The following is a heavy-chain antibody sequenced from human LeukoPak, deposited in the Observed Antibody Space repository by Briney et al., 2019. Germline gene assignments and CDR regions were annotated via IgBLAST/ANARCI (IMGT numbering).Heavy chain of an antibody. D-gene: IGHD6-13*01. Sequence: SETLSLTCAVSGGSISSSNWWSWVRQPPVKGLEWIGSIYHSGSTYYNPSLKSRVTISVDTSKNQFSLKLSAVTAADTAVYYCARSLSPGSSWRVFNWFDPWGQGTLVTVSA. V-gene: IGHV4-4*02. CDR3: ARSLSPGSSWRVFNWFDP. CDR2: IYHSGST. J-gene: IGHJ5*02. CDR1: GGSISSSNW.